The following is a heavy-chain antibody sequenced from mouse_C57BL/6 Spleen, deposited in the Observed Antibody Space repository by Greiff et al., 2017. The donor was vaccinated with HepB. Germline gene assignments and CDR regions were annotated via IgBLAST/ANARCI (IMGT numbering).Heavy chain of an antibody. V-gene: IGHV3-1*01. Sequence: EVQLKESGPGMVKPSQSLSLTCTVTGYSITSGYDWHWIRHFPGNKLEWMGYISYSGSTNYNPSLKSRISITHDTSKNHFFLKLNSVTTEDTATYYCARDNYGSSYYYAMDYWGQGTSVTVSS. D-gene: IGHD1-1*01. J-gene: IGHJ4*01. CDR3: ARDNYGSSYYYAMDY. CDR1: GYSITSGYD. CDR2: ISYSGST.